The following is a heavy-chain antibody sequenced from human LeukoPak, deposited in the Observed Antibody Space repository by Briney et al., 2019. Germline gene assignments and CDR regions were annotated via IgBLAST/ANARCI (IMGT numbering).Heavy chain of an antibody. CDR2: IRYDGSNK. V-gene: IGHV3-30*02. D-gene: IGHD3-22*01. CDR3: AKEGYYDSSGQLDY. Sequence: GGSLRLSCAASGFTFSNYGMHWVRQAPGKGLQWVAFIRYDGSNKYYADSVKGRFTISRDNSKNTLYVQMNSLRAEDTAVYYCAKEGYYDSSGQLDYWGQGTLVTVSS. CDR1: GFTFSNYG. J-gene: IGHJ4*02.